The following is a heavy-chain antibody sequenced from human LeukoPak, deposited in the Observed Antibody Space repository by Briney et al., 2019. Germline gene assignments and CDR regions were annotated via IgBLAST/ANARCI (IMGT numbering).Heavy chain of an antibody. CDR3: ARDSALSKYYYDSSGPGVYAFDI. Sequence: GGCLRLSCAASGSTVSSNYMSWVRQAPGKGLEWVSVIYSGGSTYYADSVKGRFTIPRDNSKNTLYLQMNSLRAEDTAVYYCARDSALSKYYYDSSGPGVYAFDIWGQGTMVTVSS. D-gene: IGHD3-22*01. V-gene: IGHV3-66*01. CDR2: IYSGGST. CDR1: GSTVSSNY. J-gene: IGHJ3*02.